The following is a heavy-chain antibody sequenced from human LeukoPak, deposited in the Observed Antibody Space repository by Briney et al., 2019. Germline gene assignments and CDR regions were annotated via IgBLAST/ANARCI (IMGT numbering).Heavy chain of an antibody. V-gene: IGHV1-8*03. CDR1: GYTFTSYD. J-gene: IGHJ4*02. Sequence: ASVKVSCKASGYTFTSYDINWVRQATGQGLELMGWMNPNSGNTGYAQKFQGRVTITRNTSISTAYMELSSLRSEDTAVYYCARVVYGGNKSFPPGYWGQGTLVTVSS. D-gene: IGHD4-23*01. CDR2: MNPNSGNT. CDR3: ARVVYGGNKSFPPGY.